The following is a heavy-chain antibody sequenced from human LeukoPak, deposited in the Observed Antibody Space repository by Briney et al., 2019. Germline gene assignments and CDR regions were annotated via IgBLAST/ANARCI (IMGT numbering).Heavy chain of an antibody. CDR3: MRHKEEDGYSAKPFDF. V-gene: IGHV4-39*01. J-gene: IGHJ4*02. Sequence: KPSETLSLTCTVSGGSISNSNYYWGWVRQPPGKGLEWIGTIYYSGNTYYNPSLKSRVTISVDTSKNQFSLRLTSVTAADTAVYFCMRHKEEDGYSAKPFDFWGQGTLVTVSS. CDR1: GGSISNSNYY. CDR2: IYYSGNT. D-gene: IGHD5-24*01.